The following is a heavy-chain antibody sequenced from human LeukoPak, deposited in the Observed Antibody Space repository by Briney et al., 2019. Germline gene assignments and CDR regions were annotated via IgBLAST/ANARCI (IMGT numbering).Heavy chain of an antibody. D-gene: IGHD3-3*01. Sequence: SETLSLTCTVSGGSISSYYWSWIRQPAGKGLEWIGRIYTSGSTNYNPSLKSRVTMSVDTSKNQFSLKLSSVTAADTAVYYCARVTDFWSGYYPFDYWGQGTLVTVSS. J-gene: IGHJ4*02. V-gene: IGHV4-4*07. CDR3: ARVTDFWSGYYPFDY. CDR1: GGSISSYY. CDR2: IYTSGST.